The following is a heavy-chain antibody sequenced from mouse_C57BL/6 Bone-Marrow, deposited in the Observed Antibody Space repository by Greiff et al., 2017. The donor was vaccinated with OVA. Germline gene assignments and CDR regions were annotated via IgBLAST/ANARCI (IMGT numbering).Heavy chain of an antibody. CDR1: GYTFTSYW. D-gene: IGHD1-1*01. Sequence: QVQLQQPGAELVRPGSSVKLSCKASGYTFTSYWMDWVKQRPGQGLEWIGKIYPSDSETHYNQKFKDKATLTVDKSSSTAYMQLSSLTSEDTAVYYCARETVEGMDFWGQGTSVTVSS. CDR3: ARETVEGMDF. V-gene: IGHV1-61*01. CDR2: IYPSDSET. J-gene: IGHJ4*01.